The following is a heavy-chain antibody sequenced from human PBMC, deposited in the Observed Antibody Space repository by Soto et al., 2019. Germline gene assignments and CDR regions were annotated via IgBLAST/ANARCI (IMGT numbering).Heavy chain of an antibody. Sequence: QVQLQQSGPRLVKPSETLSLTCTVSSGPDRSHNWGWIRQPPGRGLEWIGYVYYTGDTAYNPSLRGRVTISADTPTQEISLTLNSVTAADTAAYYCVRQGIDYLHGLVDVWGQGTTVSVSS. V-gene: IGHV4-59*08. CDR2: VYYTGDT. CDR1: SGPDRSHN. J-gene: IGHJ6*02. CDR3: VRQGIDYLHGLVDV. D-gene: IGHD4-17*01.